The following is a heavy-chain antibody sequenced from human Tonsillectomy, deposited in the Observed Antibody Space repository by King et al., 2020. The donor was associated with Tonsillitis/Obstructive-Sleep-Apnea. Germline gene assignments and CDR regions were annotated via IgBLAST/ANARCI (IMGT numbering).Heavy chain of an antibody. Sequence: LQLQESGPGLVKPSETLSLTCTVSGGSISSYYWSWIRQPPGKGLEWIGYVYYSGTTNHNPSLKSRDTISVDTSKNQFSLKLTSVTAADTAVYYCARVAIAARPLGAFDIWGQGTMVTVSS. J-gene: IGHJ3*02. CDR1: GGSISSYY. CDR2: VYYSGTT. D-gene: IGHD6-6*01. V-gene: IGHV4-59*01. CDR3: ARVAIAARPLGAFDI.